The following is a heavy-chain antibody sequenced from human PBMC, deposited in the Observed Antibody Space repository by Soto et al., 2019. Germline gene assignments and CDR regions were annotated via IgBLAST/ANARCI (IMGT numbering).Heavy chain of an antibody. CDR1: GYTFTGYY. D-gene: IGHD6-13*01. CDR3: ARGLGIAAAGNWFDP. V-gene: IGHV1-2*04. Sequence: QVQLVQSGAEVKKPGASVKVSCKASGYTFTGYYMHWVRQAPGQGLEWMGWINPNSGGTNYAQKFQGWVTMTRDTPISTAYMERSRLRSYDTAVYYCARGLGIAAAGNWFDPWGKGTLVTVSS. CDR2: INPNSGGT. J-gene: IGHJ5*02.